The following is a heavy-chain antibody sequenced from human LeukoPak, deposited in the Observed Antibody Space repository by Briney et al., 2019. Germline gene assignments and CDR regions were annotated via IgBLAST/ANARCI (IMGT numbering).Heavy chain of an antibody. D-gene: IGHD7-27*01. CDR3: ARTPLGKMHAFDI. J-gene: IGHJ3*02. V-gene: IGHV1-18*01. CDR1: GYTFTNDG. Sequence: ASVKVSCKASGYTFTNDGISWVRQAPGQGLEWMGWIGTKSGNTNYAPSFQARVILTTDTSSTTAYMELRSLTSDDTAAYYCARTPLGKMHAFDIWGQGTIVTVSS. CDR2: IGTKSGNT.